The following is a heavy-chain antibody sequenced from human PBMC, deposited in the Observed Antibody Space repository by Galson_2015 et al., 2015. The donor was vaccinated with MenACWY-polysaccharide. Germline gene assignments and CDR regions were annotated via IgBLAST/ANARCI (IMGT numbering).Heavy chain of an antibody. Sequence: SLRLSCAASGFTFSSSVMSWVRQAPGKGLEWVAVIVGSGANTYYTDSVKGRFIISRDNSKNTVYLQMNSLRAEDTALYYCAKDTLHAAGTANDWGQGTQVTVSS. D-gene: IGHD6-13*01. CDR3: AKDTLHAAGTAND. CDR2: IVGSGANT. V-gene: IGHV3-23*01. CDR1: GFTFSSSV. J-gene: IGHJ4*02.